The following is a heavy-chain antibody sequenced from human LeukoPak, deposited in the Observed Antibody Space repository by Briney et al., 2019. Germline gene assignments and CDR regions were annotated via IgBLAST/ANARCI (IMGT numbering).Heavy chain of an antibody. D-gene: IGHD2-15*01. CDR1: GGSINSTTYS. V-gene: IGHV4-39*01. CDR2: FSFSGNT. CDR3: ARHRSGIFDAFDI. Sequence: PSETLSLTCSVSGGSINSTTYSWGWIRQPPGKGLEWIGTFSFSGNTNYNPSLKSRVTISVDTSKNQFSLKLSSVTAADTAVYYCARHRSGIFDAFDIWGQGTMVTVSS. J-gene: IGHJ3*02.